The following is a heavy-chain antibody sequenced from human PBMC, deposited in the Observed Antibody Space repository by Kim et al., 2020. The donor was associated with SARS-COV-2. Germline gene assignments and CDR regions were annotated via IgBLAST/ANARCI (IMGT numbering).Heavy chain of an antibody. CDR3: ARQFPGGSGWSDASDI. CDR1: GGPISGTTYY. Sequence: SETLSLICTVSGGPISGTTYYWGWIRQSPGKGLEWIGTIYYSGSTYYNPSLKSRVTVSLDASKNQVSLNLTSVTAADTAMYYCARQFPGGSGWSDASDIWGQGTMVTVSS. J-gene: IGHJ3*02. CDR2: IYYSGST. D-gene: IGHD6-19*01. V-gene: IGHV4-39*01.